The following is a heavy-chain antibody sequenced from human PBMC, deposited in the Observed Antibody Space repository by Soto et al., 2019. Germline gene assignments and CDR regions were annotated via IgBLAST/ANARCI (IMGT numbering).Heavy chain of an antibody. D-gene: IGHD1-1*01. CDR2: INHSGTT. J-gene: IGHJ5*02. CDR3: AGYLSAHDNWFDP. V-gene: IGHV4-34*01. Sequence: QVQLQQWGAGLLKASETLSLTCVVYGGSFSGYYWSWIRQPPGKGLEWMGEINHSGTTNYNPSLKSRVTISVDTSKNQFSLKLSSVTAADTAVYYCAGYLSAHDNWFDPWGQGTLVTVSS. CDR1: GGSFSGYY.